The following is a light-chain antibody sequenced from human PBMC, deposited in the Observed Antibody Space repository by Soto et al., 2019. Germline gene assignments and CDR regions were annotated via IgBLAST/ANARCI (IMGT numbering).Light chain of an antibody. CDR1: LDIRNE. J-gene: IGKJ1*01. V-gene: IGKV1-17*01. CDR2: DAS. Sequence: DIQDPQRPSALSAAVASSVTITCRASLDIRNELYWYQQNPGKAPKRLIYDASTLQDWVPSRVSGDGSGTEFNLTISSLQSEDFATYFCLQHKSYPWTFCQVTKVDIK. CDR3: LQHKSYPWT.